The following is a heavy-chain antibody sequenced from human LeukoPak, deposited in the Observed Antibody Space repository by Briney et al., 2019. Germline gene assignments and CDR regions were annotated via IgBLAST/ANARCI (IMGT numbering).Heavy chain of an antibody. D-gene: IGHD6-25*01. CDR1: GFTFSSFG. J-gene: IGHJ4*02. Sequence: SGRSLRLSCAASGFTFSSFGMHWVRQAPGKGLEWVTVTSYDGNEKYYADSVKGRFTISRDNSKNTVYLQMNSLRAEDTAVYYCATGGTRAATGRMGFWGQRTLVTVSS. CDR3: ATGGTRAATGRMGF. V-gene: IGHV3-30*03. CDR2: TSYDGNEK.